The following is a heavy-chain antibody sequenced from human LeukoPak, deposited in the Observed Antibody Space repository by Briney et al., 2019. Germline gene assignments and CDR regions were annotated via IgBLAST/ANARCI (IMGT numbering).Heavy chain of an antibody. J-gene: IGHJ5*02. Sequence: SETLSLTCTVSGGSISNYYWSWIRQPPGKGLEWIGYIYYSGSTNYNPSLKSRVTISVDTSKNQFSLKLSSVTAADTAVYYCARALQGATMVWGVIPNWFDPWGQGTLLTVSS. CDR1: GGSISNYY. CDR3: ARALQGATMVWGVIPNWFDP. D-gene: IGHD3-10*01. CDR2: IYYSGST. V-gene: IGHV4-59*08.